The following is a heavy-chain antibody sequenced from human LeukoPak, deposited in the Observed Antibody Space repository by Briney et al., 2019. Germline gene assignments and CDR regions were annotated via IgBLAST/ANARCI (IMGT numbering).Heavy chain of an antibody. CDR1: GFTLSSFG. V-gene: IGHV3-72*01. Sequence: PGRSLRLSCAASGFTLSSFGMHWVRQAPGKGLEWVGRIRNKVNSYSTEYAASVKGRFTISRDDSKNSLYLQTNSLKTEDTAVYYCARVRYYLDYWGQGTLVTVSS. D-gene: IGHD3-9*01. J-gene: IGHJ4*02. CDR3: ARVRYYLDY. CDR2: IRNKVNSYST.